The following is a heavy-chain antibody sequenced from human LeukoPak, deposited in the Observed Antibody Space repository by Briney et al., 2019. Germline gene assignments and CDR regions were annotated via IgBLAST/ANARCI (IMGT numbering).Heavy chain of an antibody. CDR3: ARVTYG. D-gene: IGHD4-17*01. V-gene: IGHV1-2*02. CDR2: INPNSGGT. J-gene: IGHJ4*02. Sequence: ASVNVSCKATGYTFTGYYMHWVRQAPGQGFEWMGSINPNSGGTNYAQKFQGRVTMTRDTSTSTAYMELSSLRSDDTAVYYCARVTYGWGQGTLVTVSS. CDR1: GYTFTGYY.